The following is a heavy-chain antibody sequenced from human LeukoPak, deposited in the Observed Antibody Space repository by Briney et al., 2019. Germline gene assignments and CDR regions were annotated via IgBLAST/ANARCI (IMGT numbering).Heavy chain of an antibody. D-gene: IGHD3-16*01. J-gene: IGHJ5*02. CDR3: ARDRDDYVWGSYPPHWFDP. CDR2: IEQDGSEK. CDR1: GFTFSSYW. Sequence: GGSLRLSCAASGFTFSSYWMSWVRQAPGKGLEWVANIEQDGSEKYYVDSVKGRFTISRDNAKNSLYLQMNSLRAEDTAVYYCARDRDDYVWGSYPPHWFDPWGQGTLVTVSS. V-gene: IGHV3-7*01.